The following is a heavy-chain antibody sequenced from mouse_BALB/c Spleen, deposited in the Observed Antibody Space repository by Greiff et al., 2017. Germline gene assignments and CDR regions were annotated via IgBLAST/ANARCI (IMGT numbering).Heavy chain of an antibody. CDR1: GYAFSSYW. D-gene: IGHD2-3*01. Sequence: QVQLQQSGAELVRPGSSVKISCKASGYAFSSYWMNWVKQRPGQGLEWIGQIYPGDGDTNYNGKFKGKATLTADKSSSTAYMQLSSLTSDDSAVYFCAREPYDGYYEDYAMDYWGQGTSVTVSS. J-gene: IGHJ4*01. CDR3: AREPYDGYYEDYAMDY. CDR2: IYPGDGDT. V-gene: IGHV1-80*01.